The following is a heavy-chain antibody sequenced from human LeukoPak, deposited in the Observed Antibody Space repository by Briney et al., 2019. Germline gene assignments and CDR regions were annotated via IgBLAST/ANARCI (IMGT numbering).Heavy chain of an antibody. D-gene: IGHD3-10*01. Sequence: SQTLSLTCTVSGGSISSGDYYWSWIRQPPGKGLEWIGYIYYSGSTYYNPSLKSRVTISVDTSKNQFSLKLSSVTAADTAVYYCARYRITMVRGVIYYYYGMDVWGQGTTVTVSS. CDR2: IYYSGST. CDR1: GGSISSGDYY. J-gene: IGHJ6*02. V-gene: IGHV4-30-4*01. CDR3: ARYRITMVRGVIYYYYGMDV.